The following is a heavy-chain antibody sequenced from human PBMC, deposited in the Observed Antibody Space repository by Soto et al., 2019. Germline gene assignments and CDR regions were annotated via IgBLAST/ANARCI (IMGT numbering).Heavy chain of an antibody. D-gene: IGHD4-17*01. Sequence: QVQLQQWGAGLLKPSETLSLRCVVYGGSSSNYHWNWIRQPPGKGLEWIGEINHSGRPSYNPSLKSRVTISVDTSKHQISLRLSSVTAADTAVYFCARGLKPYGDYDAFDIWGRGTMVTVSS. CDR3: ARGLKPYGDYDAFDI. V-gene: IGHV4-34*01. CDR1: GGSSSNYH. CDR2: INHSGRP. J-gene: IGHJ3*02.